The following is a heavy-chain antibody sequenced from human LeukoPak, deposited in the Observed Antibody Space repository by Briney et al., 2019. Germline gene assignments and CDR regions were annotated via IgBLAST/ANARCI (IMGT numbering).Heavy chain of an antibody. D-gene: IGHD3-9*01. Sequence: SETLSLTCTVSGGSISSYYWSWIRQPPGKGLEWIGYIYYSGSTNYNPSLKSRVTISVDTSKNQFSLKLSSVTAADTAVYYCARGARYFDWSFDYWGQGTLVTVSS. CDR2: IYYSGST. CDR1: GGSISSYY. J-gene: IGHJ4*02. V-gene: IGHV4-59*01. CDR3: ARGARYFDWSFDY.